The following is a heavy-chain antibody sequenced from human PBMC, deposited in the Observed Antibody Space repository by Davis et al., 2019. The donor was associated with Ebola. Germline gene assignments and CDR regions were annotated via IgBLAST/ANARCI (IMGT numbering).Heavy chain of an antibody. Sequence: GESLKISCVASGFTFTTYSMSWVRQAPGKALEWVSSISSDSDYIYYADSAKGRFTISRDNAKNSLFLQMDSLRAEDTAVYYCAREWLALDYWGQGTLVTVSS. V-gene: IGHV3-21*01. CDR2: ISSDSDYI. J-gene: IGHJ4*02. D-gene: IGHD6-19*01. CDR3: AREWLALDY. CDR1: GFTFTTYS.